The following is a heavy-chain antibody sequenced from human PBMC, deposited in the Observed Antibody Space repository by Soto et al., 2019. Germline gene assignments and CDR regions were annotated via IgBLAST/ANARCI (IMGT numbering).Heavy chain of an antibody. J-gene: IGHJ5*02. CDR2: INHSGTT. CDR3: ARGYFIGGSSWYFPPYNWFDP. Sequence: PSETLSLTCAVHGGSLSGFYWSWVRQPPGEGLEWIGEINHSGTTNYNPSNKSRVTISVDTSKNQFSLKLSSVTAADTAVYYCARGYFIGGSSWYFPPYNWFDPWGQGTLVTVSS. CDR1: GGSLSGFY. D-gene: IGHD6-13*01. V-gene: IGHV4-34*01.